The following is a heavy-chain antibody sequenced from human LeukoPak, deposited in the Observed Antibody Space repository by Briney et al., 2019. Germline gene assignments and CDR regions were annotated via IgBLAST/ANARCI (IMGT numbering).Heavy chain of an antibody. J-gene: IGHJ5*02. V-gene: IGHV1-2*04. Sequence: ASVKVSCKASGYTFTGYYMHWVRQAPGRGLEWMGWINPNSGGTNYAQKFQGWVTMTRDTSISTAYMELSRLRSDDTAVYYCARGGGSTRYNWFDPWGQGTLVTVSS. CDR2: INPNSGGT. CDR3: ARGGGSTRYNWFDP. CDR1: GYTFTGYY. D-gene: IGHD2-2*01.